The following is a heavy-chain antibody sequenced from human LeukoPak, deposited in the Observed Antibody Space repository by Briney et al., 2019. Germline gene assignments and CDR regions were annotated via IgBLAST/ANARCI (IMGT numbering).Heavy chain of an antibody. CDR2: INPNSGGT. Sequence: ASVKVSCKASGYTFTGYYMHWVRQAPGQGLEWMGWINPNSGGTNYAQKFQGGVTMTRDTSISTAYMELSRLRPDDTAVYYCASIGPSYSSGWYPDENFDYWGQGTLVTVSS. CDR1: GYTFTGYY. V-gene: IGHV1-2*02. D-gene: IGHD6-19*01. J-gene: IGHJ4*02. CDR3: ASIGPSYSSGWYPDENFDY.